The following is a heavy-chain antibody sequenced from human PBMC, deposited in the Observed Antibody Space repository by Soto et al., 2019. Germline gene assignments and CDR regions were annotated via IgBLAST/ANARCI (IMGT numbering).Heavy chain of an antibody. D-gene: IGHD6-6*01. CDR1: GFTFSSYA. V-gene: IGHV3-30-3*01. CDR2: ISYDGSNK. CDR3: ARGEDSSSYYYGMDV. J-gene: IGHJ6*02. Sequence: GGSLRLSCAASGFTFSSYAMHWVRQAPGKGLEWVAVISYDGSNKYYADSVKGRFTISRDNSKNTLYLQMNSLRAEDTAVYYCARGEDSSSYYYGMDVWGQGTTVTVSS.